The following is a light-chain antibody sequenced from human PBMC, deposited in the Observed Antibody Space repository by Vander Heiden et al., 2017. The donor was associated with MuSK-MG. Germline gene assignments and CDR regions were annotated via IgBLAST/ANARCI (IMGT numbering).Light chain of an antibody. V-gene: IGKV2D-29*02. CDR3: RQSIQLPLT. J-gene: IGKJ4*01. Sequence: VLTQTPLSLPVTPGQPASIPCKPSQSLLQSDGKTYLYWYQQKPGQSPQLLIYEVSNRVSGVPDRFSGSGSGTDFTLTISRVEAEDVGVYYCRQSIQLPLTFGGGTKVEIK. CDR1: QSLLQSDGKTY. CDR2: EVS.